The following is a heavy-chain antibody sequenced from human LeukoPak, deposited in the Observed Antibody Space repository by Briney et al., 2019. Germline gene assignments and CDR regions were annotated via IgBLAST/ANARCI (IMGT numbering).Heavy chain of an antibody. CDR1: GGSISSYY. Sequence: SETLSLTCTVSGGSISSYYWSWIRQPPGKGLEWIGYIYYSGSTNYNPSLKSRVTISVDTSKNQFSLKLSSVTAADTAVYYCARRQQQWHSYGMGVWGQGTTVTVSS. V-gene: IGHV4-59*08. D-gene: IGHD6-19*01. CDR3: ARRQQQWHSYGMGV. J-gene: IGHJ6*02. CDR2: IYYSGST.